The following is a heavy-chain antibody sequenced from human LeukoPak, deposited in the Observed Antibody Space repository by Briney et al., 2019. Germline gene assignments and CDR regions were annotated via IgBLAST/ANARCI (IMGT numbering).Heavy chain of an antibody. D-gene: IGHD3-16*01. Sequence: GGSLRLSCAASGFTFSSYSMNWVRQAPGKGLEWVSYIISSSNKIYYADSVKGRFTISRDNAKNSLYLQMNSLRAEDTAVYYCARLRSYGYYYDGMDVWGQGTTVTVSS. V-gene: IGHV3-48*04. J-gene: IGHJ6*01. CDR3: ARLRSYGYYYDGMDV. CDR1: GFTFSSYS. CDR2: IISSSNKI.